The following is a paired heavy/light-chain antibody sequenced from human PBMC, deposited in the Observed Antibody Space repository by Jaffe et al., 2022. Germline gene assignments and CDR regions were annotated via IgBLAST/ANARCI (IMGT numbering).Light chain of an antibody. CDR3: QQYFNNPYT. J-gene: IGKJ2*01. Sequence: DIVMTQSPDSLVVSLGERATINCKSSHGIFYNSDNRNYLAWYQQKAGQPPKLLIYWASTRESGVPDRFSGSGSGTDFTLTITSLQAEDVAVYYCQQYFNNPYTFGQGTKLEIK. CDR2: WAS. V-gene: IGKV4-1*01. CDR1: HGIFYNSDNRNY.
Heavy chain of an antibody. V-gene: IGHV4-38-2*01. CDR3: ARHRGRTEYFDL. J-gene: IGHJ2*01. D-gene: IGHD2-15*01. Sequence: QVQLQESGPGLVKPSETLSLTCAVSGYSISSDYFWGWIRQPPGKGLEWTASIDHFETTYYNPSLQSRVTISVDTSKNQVSLKLTSVTAADTAVYYCARHRGRTEYFDLWGRGTLVTVSS. CDR1: GYSISSDYF. CDR2: IDHFETT.